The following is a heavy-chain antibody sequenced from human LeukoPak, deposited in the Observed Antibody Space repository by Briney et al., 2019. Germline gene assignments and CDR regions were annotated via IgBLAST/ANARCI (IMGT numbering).Heavy chain of an antibody. CDR1: GGSISSYY. Sequence: TSETLSLTCTVTGGSISSYYWSWIRQPAGKGLEWIGRIYTSGSTNYNASLKSRVSMSVDTSKNQFSLKLSSVTAADTAVFYCARENSGSYREFDYWGQGTLVTVSS. CDR2: IYTSGST. V-gene: IGHV4-4*07. CDR3: ARENSGSYREFDY. J-gene: IGHJ4*02. D-gene: IGHD1-26*01.